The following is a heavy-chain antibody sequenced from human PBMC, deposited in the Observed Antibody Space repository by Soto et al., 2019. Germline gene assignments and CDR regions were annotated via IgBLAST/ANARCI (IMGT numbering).Heavy chain of an antibody. CDR3: AKVGGIQLWVRDC. V-gene: IGHV3-23*01. CDR1: GFTFSSYA. Sequence: EVQLLESGGGLVQPGGSLRLSCAASGFTFSSYAMSWVRQAPGKGLEWVSAISGSGGSTYYADSVKGRFTISRDNSKNPRYLQMNSLRAEETAVYYCAKVGGIQLWVRDCWRQGTLVTVSS. J-gene: IGHJ4*02. CDR2: ISGSGGST. D-gene: IGHD5-18*01.